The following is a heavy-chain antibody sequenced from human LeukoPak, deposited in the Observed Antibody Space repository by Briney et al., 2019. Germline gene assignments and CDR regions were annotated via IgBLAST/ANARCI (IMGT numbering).Heavy chain of an antibody. D-gene: IGHD3-10*01. J-gene: IGHJ4*02. CDR3: TKGRSNHY. Sequence: PGGSLRLSCAASGFIFSDFWMGWVRQAPGKGLEWVSNINQDGSETYYVDSVKGRFTTSRDNAKKSLYLQMNSLRAEDTAVYYRTKGRSNHYWGQGTLVTVST. V-gene: IGHV3-7*01. CDR2: INQDGSET. CDR1: GFIFSDFW.